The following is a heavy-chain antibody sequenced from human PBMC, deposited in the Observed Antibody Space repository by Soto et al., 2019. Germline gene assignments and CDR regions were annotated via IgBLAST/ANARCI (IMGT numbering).Heavy chain of an antibody. V-gene: IGHV3-23*01. CDR1: GFTFTNYA. J-gene: IGHJ4*02. CDR2: ISGSGSTT. D-gene: IGHD4-4*01. Sequence: EVQLLESGGGLVQPGGSLRLSCAASGFTFTNYAMGWVRQAPGKGLEWVSGISGSGSTTYYADSVKGRIIIPRDNSKNMLYLQVSSLRDEDTAIYYCAKGRGSTTYGFDYWGQGNLVTVSS. CDR3: AKGRGSTTYGFDY.